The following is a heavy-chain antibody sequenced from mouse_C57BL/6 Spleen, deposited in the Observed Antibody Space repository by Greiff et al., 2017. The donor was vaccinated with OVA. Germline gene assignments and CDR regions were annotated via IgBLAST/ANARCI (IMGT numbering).Heavy chain of an antibody. V-gene: IGHV5-4*01. Sequence: DVQLVESGGGLVKPGGSLKLSCAASGFTFSSYAMSWVRQTPEKRLEWVATISDGGSYTYYPDNVKGRFTISRDNAKNNLYLQMSHLKSEDTAMYYCARDNGNYVYYAMDYWGQGTSVTVSS. CDR3: ARDNGNYVYYAMDY. J-gene: IGHJ4*01. CDR1: GFTFSSYA. D-gene: IGHD2-1*01. CDR2: ISDGGSYT.